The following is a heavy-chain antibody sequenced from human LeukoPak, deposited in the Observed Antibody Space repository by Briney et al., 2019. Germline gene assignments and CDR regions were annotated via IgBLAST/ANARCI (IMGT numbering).Heavy chain of an antibody. CDR3: AKERSYDFSASGY. J-gene: IGHJ4*02. V-gene: IGHV3-23*01. Sequence: GGSLRLSCAASGFTFSSYAMNWVCQAPGKGLEWVSAISGSGNSAYYADSVKGRFTISRDNSKNTLYLQMNSLRAEDTAVYYCAKERSYDFSASGYWGQGTLVTVSS. CDR1: GFTFSSYA. CDR2: ISGSGNSA. D-gene: IGHD3-3*01.